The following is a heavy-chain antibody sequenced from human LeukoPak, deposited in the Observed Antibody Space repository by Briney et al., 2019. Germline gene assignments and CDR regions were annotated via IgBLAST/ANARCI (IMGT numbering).Heavy chain of an antibody. CDR1: GGSISSYY. Sequence: SETLSLTCTASGGSISSYYWSWIRQPPGKGLEWIGYIYYDGSSNYNPSLKSRITISVDTSKNQFSLNLNSVTAADTAVYYCARDSSSYYPLHDGFDIRGQGTMVTVSS. D-gene: IGHD3-22*01. CDR3: ARDSSSYYPLHDGFDI. J-gene: IGHJ3*02. CDR2: IYYDGSS. V-gene: IGHV4-59*01.